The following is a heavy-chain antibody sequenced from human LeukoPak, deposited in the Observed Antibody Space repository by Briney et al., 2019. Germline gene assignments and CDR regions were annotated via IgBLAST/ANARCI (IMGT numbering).Heavy chain of an antibody. Sequence: GGSLRLSCAASGFTFDDYVISWVRQAPGRGVEWVSGINWNGGNTGYADSVKGRFTISRDNVKNSLYLQMNSLRAEDTALYYCARAPGVRYYYYMDVWGKGTTVTVSS. CDR3: ARAPGVRYYYYMDV. J-gene: IGHJ6*03. V-gene: IGHV3-20*04. D-gene: IGHD2-8*01. CDR2: INWNGGNT. CDR1: GFTFDDYV.